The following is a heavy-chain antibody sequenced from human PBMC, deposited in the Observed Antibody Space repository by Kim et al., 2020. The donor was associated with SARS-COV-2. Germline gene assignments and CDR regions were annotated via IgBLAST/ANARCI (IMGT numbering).Heavy chain of an antibody. CDR2: IYYSGST. V-gene: IGHV4-59*01. D-gene: IGHD1-26*01. CDR1: GGSISSYY. CDR3: ARAPWELPDY. J-gene: IGHJ4*02. Sequence: SETLSLTCTVSGGSISSYYWSWIRQPPGKGLEWIGYIYYSGSTNYNPSLKSRVTISVDTSKNQFSLKLSSVTAADTAVYYCARAPWELPDYWGQGTLVTVSS.